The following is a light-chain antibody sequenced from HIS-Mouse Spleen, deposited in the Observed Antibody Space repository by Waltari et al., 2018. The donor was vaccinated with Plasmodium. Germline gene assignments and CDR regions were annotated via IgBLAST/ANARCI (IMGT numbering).Light chain of an antibody. J-gene: IGLJ3*02. V-gene: IGLV1-51*01. CDR3: GTWDSSLSAGV. CDR1: RPNLGNHY. CDR2: DNN. Sequence: SVLTQPPSVSASPVQTVTISCSVSRPNLGNHYLSWYQQLPGTAPKLLIYDNNKRPSGIPDRFSGSKSGTSATLGITGLQTGDEADYYCGTWDSSLSAGVFGGGTKLTVL.